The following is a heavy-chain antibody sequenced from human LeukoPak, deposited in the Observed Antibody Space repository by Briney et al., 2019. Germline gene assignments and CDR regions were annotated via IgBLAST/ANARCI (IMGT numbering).Heavy chain of an antibody. CDR1: GYRFNNYD. D-gene: IGHD3-9*01. Sequence: VASVKVSCKASGYRFNNYDINWVRQATGQGLEWMGWMNPNSGNTGYAQKFQGRVTMTRDMSTSTVFMELTSLRSEDTAVYFCAREPPATGYYDYWGQGTLVTVSS. V-gene: IGHV1-8*01. CDR2: MNPNSGNT. CDR3: AREPPATGYYDY. J-gene: IGHJ4*02.